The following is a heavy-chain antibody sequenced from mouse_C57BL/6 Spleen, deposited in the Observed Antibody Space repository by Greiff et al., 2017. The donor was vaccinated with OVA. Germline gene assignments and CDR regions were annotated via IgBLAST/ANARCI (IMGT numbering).Heavy chain of an antibody. Sequence: EVKVVESGGGLVQPGGSLKLSCAASGFTFSDYYMYWVRQTPEKRLEWVAYISNGGGSTYYPDTVKGRFTISRDNAKNTLYLQMSRLKSEDTAMYYCARHTHYYGLDYWGQGTTLTVSS. J-gene: IGHJ2*01. CDR1: GFTFSDYY. D-gene: IGHD1-1*01. CDR2: ISNGGGST. CDR3: ARHTHYYGLDY. V-gene: IGHV5-12*01.